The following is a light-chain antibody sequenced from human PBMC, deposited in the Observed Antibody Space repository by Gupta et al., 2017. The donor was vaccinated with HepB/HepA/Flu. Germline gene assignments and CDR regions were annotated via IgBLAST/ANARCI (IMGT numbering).Light chain of an antibody. CDR3: GTFDSSLSAVV. CDR2: DDN. V-gene: IGLV1-51*01. CDR1: SSNIGNNY. Sequence: QSVLTQPPSVSAAPGQKVTISCSGSSSNIGNNYVSWYQQPPGTAPKLLIYDDNKRPSGIPDRFSGSKSGTSATLGITGLQTGDEADYYCGTFDSSLSAVVFGGGTKLTVL. J-gene: IGLJ2*01.